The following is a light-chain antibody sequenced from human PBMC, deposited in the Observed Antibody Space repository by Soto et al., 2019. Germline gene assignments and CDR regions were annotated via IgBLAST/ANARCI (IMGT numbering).Light chain of an antibody. CDR2: EVT. CDR1: SSDVGAYHF. Sequence: QSVLTQPASVSGSPGQSITISCTGSSSDVGAYHFVSWYQHHPGKAPKLILYEVTARPSGVSSRFSGSKSGNTASLTISGLQADDEANYYCSSYRGSNAWVFGGGTKVTVL. J-gene: IGLJ3*02. CDR3: SSYRGSNAWV. V-gene: IGLV2-14*01.